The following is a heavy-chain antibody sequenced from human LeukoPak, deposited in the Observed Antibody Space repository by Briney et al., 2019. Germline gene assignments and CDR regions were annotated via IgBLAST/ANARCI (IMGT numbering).Heavy chain of an antibody. Sequence: SETLSLTCTVSGGSISSYYWSWIRQPPGKGLEWIGYIYYSGTTNYNTSLKSRVTISVDTSKKQFSLKLSSVTAADTAVYYCARVSWFPGTSYYYMDVWGKGTTVTVSS. D-gene: IGHD1-1*01. CDR1: GGSISSYY. CDR3: ARVSWFPGTSYYYMDV. J-gene: IGHJ6*03. V-gene: IGHV4-59*01. CDR2: IYYSGTT.